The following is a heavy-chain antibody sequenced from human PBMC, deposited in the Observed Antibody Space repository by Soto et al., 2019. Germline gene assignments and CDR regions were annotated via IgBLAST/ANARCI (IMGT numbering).Heavy chain of an antibody. CDR1: GFTFSSYG. CDR3: AKGDFWSGYYSSVPI. V-gene: IGHV3-30*18. Sequence: PGGSLRLSCAASGFTFSSYGMHWVRQAPGKGLEWVAVISYDGSNKYYADSVKGRFTISRDNSKNTLYLQMNSLRAEDTAVYYCAKGDFWSGYYSSVPIWGQGTLVTVSS. CDR2: ISYDGSNK. J-gene: IGHJ4*02. D-gene: IGHD3-3*01.